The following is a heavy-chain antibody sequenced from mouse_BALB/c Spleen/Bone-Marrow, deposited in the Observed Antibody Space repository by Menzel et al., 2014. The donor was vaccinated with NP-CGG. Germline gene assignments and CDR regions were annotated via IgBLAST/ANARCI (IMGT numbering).Heavy chain of an antibody. D-gene: IGHD2-4*01. CDR2: FAPGSGNT. V-gene: IGHV1S41*01. Sequence: LVKPGASVKLSCKASGYTFTSYWINWIKQRPGQGLEWIGRFAPGSGNTYYNEMFKGKATLTVDTSSSTAYIQLSNLSSEDSAVYFGARARSTVITTWYFDVWGAGTTVTVSS. CDR1: GYTFTSYW. J-gene: IGHJ1*01. CDR3: ARARSTVITTWYFDV.